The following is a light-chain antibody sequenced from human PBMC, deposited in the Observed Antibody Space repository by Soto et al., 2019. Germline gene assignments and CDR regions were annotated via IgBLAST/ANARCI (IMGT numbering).Light chain of an antibody. V-gene: IGKV1-6*01. Sequence: ALQMTQSPSSLSASVGDRVTITCRASQGIRNDLGWYQQKPGKAPKLLIYAASSLQSGVPSRFSGSGSGTDFTLTISSLQPEDFATYYCLQDYNYWTFGQGTKVEIK. CDR2: AAS. J-gene: IGKJ1*01. CDR1: QGIRND. CDR3: LQDYNYWT.